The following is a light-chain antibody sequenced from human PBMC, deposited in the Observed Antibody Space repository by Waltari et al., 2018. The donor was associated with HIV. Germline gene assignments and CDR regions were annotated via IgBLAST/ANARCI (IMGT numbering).Light chain of an antibody. V-gene: IGKV4-1*01. CDR2: WAS. CDR3: QQYYSFPLT. J-gene: IGKJ4*01. Sequence: DIAMTQSPDSLAVSLGDKATINCRSSQTVSHSSNKKNHLAWYQRKPGQRPRLVLYWASTRESGVPDRFSGSGSGTNFTLTISRLQPEDVVVYYCQQYYSFPLTFGGGTTVEIK. CDR1: QTVSHSSNKKNH.